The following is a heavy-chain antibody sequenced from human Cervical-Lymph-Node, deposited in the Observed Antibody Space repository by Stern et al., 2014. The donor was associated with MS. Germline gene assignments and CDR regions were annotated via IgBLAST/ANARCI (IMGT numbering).Heavy chain of an antibody. D-gene: IGHD6-19*01. J-gene: IGHJ2*01. CDR2: IYHSGST. Sequence: QVQLQESGPGLVKPSETLSLTCTVSRYSINSDYYWGWIRQPPGKGLEWIGSIYHSGSTYYNSSLKSRVTISVETSKNQFSLKLSSVTAADTAVYYCARARAIAVAFDLWGRGTLVTVSS. CDR1: RYSINSDYY. CDR3: ARARAIAVAFDL. V-gene: IGHV4-38-2*02.